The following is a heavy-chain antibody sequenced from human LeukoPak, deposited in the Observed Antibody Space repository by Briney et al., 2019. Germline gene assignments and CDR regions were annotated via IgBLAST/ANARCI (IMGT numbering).Heavy chain of an antibody. Sequence: PGGSLRLSCEASGFTFTSYGMHWVRQSPGKGLEWVSFIFSGTLVNYADSVKGRFTISRDNAKKSIYLQMRSLRDEDTAVYYCASGPYGGNPFDFWGQGTLVTVSS. J-gene: IGHJ4*02. V-gene: IGHV3-48*02. D-gene: IGHD4-23*01. CDR1: GFTFTSYG. CDR2: IFSGTLV. CDR3: ASGPYGGNPFDF.